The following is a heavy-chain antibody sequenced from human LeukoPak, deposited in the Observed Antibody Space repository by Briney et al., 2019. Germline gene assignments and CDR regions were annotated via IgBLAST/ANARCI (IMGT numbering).Heavy chain of an antibody. CDR3: XXXXXXXXWYTHWFDP. CDR1: GFTFSSYW. V-gene: IGHV3-7*01. Sequence: PGGSLRLSCAASGFTFSSYWMSWVRQAPGKGLEWVANIKQDGSEKYYVDSVKGRFTISRDNAKNSLYLQMNSLRAEDTAVYYXXXXXXXXXWYTHWFDPWGQETLVTVSS. D-gene: IGHD6-19*01. J-gene: IGHJ5*02. CDR2: IKQDGSEK.